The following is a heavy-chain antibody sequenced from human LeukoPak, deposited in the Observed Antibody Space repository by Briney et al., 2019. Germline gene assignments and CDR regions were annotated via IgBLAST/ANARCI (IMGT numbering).Heavy chain of an antibody. CDR3: AKGSAAGRPYYFDY. J-gene: IGHJ4*02. CDR2: IDSTGAYT. CDR1: GFIFSNYA. V-gene: IGHV3-23*01. Sequence: GGSLRLSCAASGFIFSNYAMSWVRQAPGKGLEWVSAIDSTGAYTWYADSVKGRFTIFKDSSKTILYLQMNSLRAEDAAVCFCAKGSAAGRPYYFDYWGQGTLVTVSS. D-gene: IGHD6-25*01.